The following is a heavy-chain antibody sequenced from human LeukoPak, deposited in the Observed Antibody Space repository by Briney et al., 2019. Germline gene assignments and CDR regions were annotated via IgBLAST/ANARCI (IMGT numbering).Heavy chain of an antibody. CDR3: ARGGSGSYFSWLDP. CDR2: INPNSGGT. CDR1: GYTFTGYY. V-gene: IGHV1-2*02. Sequence: ASVKVSCKASGYTFTGYYIHWVRQAPGQGLECVGWINPNSGGTNYAQKFQGRVTMTRDTSISTAYVELSRLRSDDTAVYYCARGGSGSYFSWLDPWGQGTLVTVFS. J-gene: IGHJ5*02. D-gene: IGHD3-10*01.